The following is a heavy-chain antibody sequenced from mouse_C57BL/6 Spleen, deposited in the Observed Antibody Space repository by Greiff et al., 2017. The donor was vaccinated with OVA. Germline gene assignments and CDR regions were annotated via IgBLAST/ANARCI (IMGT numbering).Heavy chain of an antibody. CDR2: ISSGGDYI. J-gene: IGHJ3*01. V-gene: IGHV5-9-1*02. CDR1: GFTFSSYA. CDR3: TRDPPGPLYQGSSPFAY. D-gene: IGHD1-1*01. Sequence: DVQLVESGEGLVKPGGSLKLSCAASGFTFSSYAMSWVRQTPEKRLEWVAYISSGGDYIYYADTVKGRFTISRDNARNTLYLQMSSLKSEDTAMYYCTRDPPGPLYQGSSPFAYWGQGTLVTVSA.